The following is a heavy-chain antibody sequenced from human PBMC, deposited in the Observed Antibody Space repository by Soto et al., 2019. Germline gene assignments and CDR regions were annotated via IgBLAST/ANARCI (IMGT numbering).Heavy chain of an antibody. J-gene: IGHJ3*02. CDR1: GFTFSSYA. V-gene: IGHV3-23*01. CDR3: ATTGPSAIMPWIDAFDI. CDR2: ISGTGGST. Sequence: EVQLLQSGGGLVQPGGSLTFSCAASGFTFSSYAMNWVRQAPGKGLEWVSGISGTGGSTFYADSVKGRFTISRDNSKNTMYLQMNSLRAEDTAIYYCATTGPSAIMPWIDAFDIWGQGTMVTVSS. D-gene: IGHD2-2*02.